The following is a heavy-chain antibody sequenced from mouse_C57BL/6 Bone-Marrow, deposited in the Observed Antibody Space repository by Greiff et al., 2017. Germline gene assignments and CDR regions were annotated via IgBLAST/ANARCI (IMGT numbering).Heavy chain of an antibody. J-gene: IGHJ2*01. D-gene: IGHD1-1*02. CDR1: GYPFTSYW. CDR2: INPSNGGT. CDR3: ARGLWGY. Sequence: QVPLQQPGTELVKPGASVKLSCKASGYPFTSYWMHWVKQGPGQGLEWIGNINPSNGGTNHNEKFKRKATLTEDQSASTAYMQLSSLTSEDSAVYYCARGLWGYWGQGTALTVSA. V-gene: IGHV1-53*01.